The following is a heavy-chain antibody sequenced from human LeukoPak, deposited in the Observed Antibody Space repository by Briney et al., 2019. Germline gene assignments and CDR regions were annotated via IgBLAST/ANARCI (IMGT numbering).Heavy chain of an antibody. CDR1: GITFRSYG. D-gene: IGHD3-3*01. Sequence: GGSLRLSCAASGITFRSYGMHWVRQAPGKGLEWVAFIWYDGSNKYYADSVKGRFTISRDNSRNTLFLQMNSLRAEDTAVYYCARDGYDFWSGYPYSYYYYYGMDVWGQGTTVIVSS. V-gene: IGHV3-33*01. CDR2: IWYDGSNK. J-gene: IGHJ6*02. CDR3: ARDGYDFWSGYPYSYYYYYGMDV.